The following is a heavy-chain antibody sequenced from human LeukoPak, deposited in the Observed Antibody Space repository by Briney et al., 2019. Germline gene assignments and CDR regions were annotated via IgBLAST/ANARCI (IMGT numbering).Heavy chain of an antibody. D-gene: IGHD3-22*01. Sequence: PSETLSLTCTVSGGSISSSSYYWGWIRQPPGKGLEWIGSIYNSGSTYYNPSLKSRVTISVDTSKNQFSLKLSSVTAADTAVYYCARESRYYYDSSGYQIFDYWGQGTLVTVSS. CDR3: ARESRYYYDSSGYQIFDY. J-gene: IGHJ4*02. CDR1: GGSISSSSYY. CDR2: IYNSGST. V-gene: IGHV4-39*07.